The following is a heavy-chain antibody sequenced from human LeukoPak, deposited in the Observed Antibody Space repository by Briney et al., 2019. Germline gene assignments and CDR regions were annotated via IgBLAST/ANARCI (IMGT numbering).Heavy chain of an antibody. D-gene: IGHD2-2*01. CDR2: ISANNNNT. CDR1: GYTSTSYY. V-gene: IGHV1-18*04. CDR3: ARALYHTFDY. Sequence: GASVKVSCKASGYTSTSYYMHWVRQAPGQGLEWMGWISANNNNTDNVQKLQGRVTMTTDTSTSTAYMELRSLRSDDTAVYYCARALYHTFDYWGQGTLVTVSS. J-gene: IGHJ4*02.